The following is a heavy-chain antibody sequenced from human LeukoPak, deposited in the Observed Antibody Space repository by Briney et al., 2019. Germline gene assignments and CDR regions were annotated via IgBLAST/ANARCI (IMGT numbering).Heavy chain of an antibody. D-gene: IGHD6-13*01. CDR3: ARDVRVGIAAAGTGYYFDY. CDR2: ISYDGSNK. CDR1: GFTFSSYA. Sequence: GGSLRLSCAASGFTFSSYAMHWVRQAPGKGLEWVAVISYDGSNKYYADSVKGRFTISRDNSKNTLYLQMNSLRAEDTAVYYCARDVRVGIAAAGTGYYFDYWGQGTLVTVSS. V-gene: IGHV3-30-3*01. J-gene: IGHJ4*02.